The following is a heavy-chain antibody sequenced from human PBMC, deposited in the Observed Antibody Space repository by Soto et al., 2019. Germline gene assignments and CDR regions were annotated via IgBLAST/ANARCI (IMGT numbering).Heavy chain of an antibody. J-gene: IGHJ6*02. CDR2: IWYDGSNK. D-gene: IGHD2-21*02. CDR1: GFTFSSYG. Sequence: GGSLRLSCAASGFTFSSYGMHWVRQAPGKGLEWVAVIWYDGSNKYYADSVKGRFTISRDNSKNTLYLQMNSLRAEDTAVYYCARERCGGDCPRYYYYYYGMDVWGQGTTVTVSS. CDR3: ARERCGGDCPRYYYYYYGMDV. V-gene: IGHV3-33*01.